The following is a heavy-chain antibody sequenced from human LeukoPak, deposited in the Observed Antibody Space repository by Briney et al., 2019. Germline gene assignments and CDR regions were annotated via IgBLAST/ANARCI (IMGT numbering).Heavy chain of an antibody. V-gene: IGHV4-59*08. Sequence: SETLSLICTVSGGSISSYYWSWIRQPPGKGLEWVGYIYYSGSTNYNPSLKSRVNISVDTSKNQFSLKLSSVTAADTAVYYCARRRGGSGSYYTRNAFDIWGQGTMVTVSS. D-gene: IGHD3-10*01. CDR2: IYYSGST. J-gene: IGHJ3*02. CDR1: GGSISSYY. CDR3: ARRRGGSGSYYTRNAFDI.